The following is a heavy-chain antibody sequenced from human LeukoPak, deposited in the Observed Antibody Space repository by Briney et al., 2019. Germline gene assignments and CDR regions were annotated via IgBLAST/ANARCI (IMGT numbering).Heavy chain of an antibody. V-gene: IGHV5-51*01. Sequence: GESLKISCKCSGYSFTSYWICWGRQMPGKGLEWMGIIYPGDSDTRYSPSFQGQVTISADKSISAAYLQWSSLKASDTAIYSCARHIAGAGHVTIDYWGQGTLVTVSS. J-gene: IGHJ4*02. CDR1: GYSFTSYW. CDR3: ARHIAGAGHVTIDY. D-gene: IGHD6-19*01. CDR2: IYPGDSDT.